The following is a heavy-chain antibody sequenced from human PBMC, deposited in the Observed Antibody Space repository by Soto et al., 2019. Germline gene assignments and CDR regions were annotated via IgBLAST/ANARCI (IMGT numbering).Heavy chain of an antibody. J-gene: IGHJ5*02. Sequence: EVQLVESGGGLVQPGGSLKLSCAASGFTFSDSTMHWVRQASGKGLEWVGRIRNKANSYATAYAASVKGRFTVSRDDSKNTAYLQMNCLKTEDTAVYYCTISVVVVTAIAASWGQGTLVTVSS. CDR3: TISVVVVTAIAAS. V-gene: IGHV3-73*02. D-gene: IGHD2-21*02. CDR1: GFTFSDST. CDR2: IRNKANSYAT.